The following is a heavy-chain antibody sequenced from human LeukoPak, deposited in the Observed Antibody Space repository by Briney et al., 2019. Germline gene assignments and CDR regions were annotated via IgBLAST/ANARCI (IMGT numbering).Heavy chain of an antibody. D-gene: IGHD3-10*02. CDR2: ISSSSSYI. J-gene: IGHJ4*02. Sequence: GGSLRLSCAASGFTFSSYSMKWVRQAPGKGLEWVSFISSSSSYIYYADSVKGRFTISRDNAKNSLYLQMNSLRAEDTAVYYCARGTMFPYYFDYWGQGTLVTVSS. CDR3: ARGTMFPYYFDY. V-gene: IGHV3-21*01. CDR1: GFTFSSYS.